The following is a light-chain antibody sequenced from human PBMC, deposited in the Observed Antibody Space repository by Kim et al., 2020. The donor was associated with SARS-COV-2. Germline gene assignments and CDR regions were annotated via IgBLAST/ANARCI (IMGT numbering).Light chain of an antibody. CDR2: DVT. CDR3: CSFSNSGPYV. V-gene: IGLV2-23*02. J-gene: IGLJ1*01. Sequence: GQSTPISCTGTSSDVGNYDLVSWFQQHPGKAPKLMIYDVTKRPSVFSYRFSGSKSGNTASLTISGLQAEDEADYHCCSFSNSGPYVFGTGTKVTVL. CDR1: SSDVGNYDL.